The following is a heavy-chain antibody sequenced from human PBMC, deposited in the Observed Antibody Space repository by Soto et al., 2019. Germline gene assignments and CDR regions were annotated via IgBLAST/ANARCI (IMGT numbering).Heavy chain of an antibody. J-gene: IGHJ4*02. Sequence: QVQLQESGPGLVKPSETLSLTCTVSGGSISSYYWSWIRQPPGKGLEWIGYIYYSGSTNYNPSLKSRVTITDDTSKTQFSLKLSSVTAADTAVYYWASGGYSYCAFDYWGQGTLVTVSS. CDR2: IYYSGST. CDR3: ASGGYSYCAFDY. CDR1: GGSISSYY. V-gene: IGHV4-59*08. D-gene: IGHD5-18*01.